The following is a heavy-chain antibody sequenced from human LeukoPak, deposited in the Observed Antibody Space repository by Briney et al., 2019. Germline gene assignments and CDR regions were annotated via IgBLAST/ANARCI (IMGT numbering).Heavy chain of an antibody. CDR1: GFTFSSYA. V-gene: IGHV3-30*01. CDR2: ISYDGSNK. D-gene: IGHD1-1*01. Sequence: GGSLRLSCAASGFTFSSYAMHWVRQAPGKGLEWVAVISYDGSNKYYADSVKGRFTISRDNSKNTLYLQMNSLRVEDTAVYYCARDPQLESPYYYYYYMDVWGKGTTVTVSS. CDR3: ARDPQLESPYYYYYYMDV. J-gene: IGHJ6*03.